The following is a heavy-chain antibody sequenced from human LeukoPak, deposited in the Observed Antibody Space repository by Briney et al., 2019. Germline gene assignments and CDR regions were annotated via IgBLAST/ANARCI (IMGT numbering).Heavy chain of an antibody. CDR1: GFTFSNYG. V-gene: IGHV3-23*01. CDR2: ISATGRST. Sequence: PGGSLRLSCAASGFTFSNYGMSWVRQAPGKGLEWASAISATGRSTYYADSVKGRLTISRDNSRNTLYLQMNSLRAEDTAVYYCAKDQPPYYYDNSGYYLTNWGQGTLVTVSS. D-gene: IGHD3-22*01. CDR3: AKDQPPYYYDNSGYYLTN. J-gene: IGHJ4*02.